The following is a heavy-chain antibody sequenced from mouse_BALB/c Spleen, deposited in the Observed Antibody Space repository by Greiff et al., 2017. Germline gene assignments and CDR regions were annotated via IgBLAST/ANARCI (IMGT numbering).Heavy chain of an antibody. CDR1: GYAFTNYL. V-gene: IGHV1-54*01. J-gene: IGHJ3*01. CDR3: ATYGTTGFAY. D-gene: IGHD2-1*01. CDR2: INPGSGGT. Sequence: VQLQQSGAELVRPGTSVKVSCKASGYAFTNYLIEWVKQRPGQGLEWIGVINPGSGGTNYNEKFKGKATLTADKSSSTAYMQLSSLTSDDSAVYFCATYGTTGFAYCVQGTLVTVSA.